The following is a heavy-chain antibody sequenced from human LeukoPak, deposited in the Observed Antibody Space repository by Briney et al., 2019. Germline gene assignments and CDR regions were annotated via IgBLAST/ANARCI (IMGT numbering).Heavy chain of an antibody. Sequence: ASVKVSCKASGYTFTGYYMHWVRQAPGQGLEWMGIINPSGGSTSYAQKFQGRVTITRDMSTSTVYMELSSLRSEDTAVYYCAREGMAGTFDYWGQGTLVTVSS. V-gene: IGHV1-46*01. D-gene: IGHD6-19*01. J-gene: IGHJ4*02. CDR3: AREGMAGTFDY. CDR1: GYTFTGYY. CDR2: INPSGGST.